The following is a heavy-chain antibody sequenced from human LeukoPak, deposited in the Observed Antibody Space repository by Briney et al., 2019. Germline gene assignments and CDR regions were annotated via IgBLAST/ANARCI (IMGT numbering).Heavy chain of an antibody. CDR3: ARAGYNYAYDY. J-gene: IGHJ4*02. Sequence: PGGSLRLSCAASGFTVSNNYMSWVRQAPGKGLEWVSVIYSGGNAYYADPVKGRFTISRDNSKNTLYLQMNSLRAEDTAVYYCARAGYNYAYDYWGQGTLVTVSS. D-gene: IGHD5-18*01. CDR1: GFTVSNNY. V-gene: IGHV3-66*01. CDR2: IYSGGNA.